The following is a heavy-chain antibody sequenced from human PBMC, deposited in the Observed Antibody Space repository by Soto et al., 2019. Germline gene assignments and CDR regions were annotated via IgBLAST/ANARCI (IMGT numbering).Heavy chain of an antibody. V-gene: IGHV1-3*01. J-gene: IGHJ4*02. CDR1: GYTFTSYA. Sequence: DSVKVSCKASGYTFTSYAMHWVRQAPGQRLEWMGWINAGNGNTKYSQKFQGRVTITRDTSASTAYMELSSLRSEDTAVYYCARGTRDPYYFDYWGQGTLVTVSS. D-gene: IGHD3-10*01. CDR3: ARGTRDPYYFDY. CDR2: INAGNGNT.